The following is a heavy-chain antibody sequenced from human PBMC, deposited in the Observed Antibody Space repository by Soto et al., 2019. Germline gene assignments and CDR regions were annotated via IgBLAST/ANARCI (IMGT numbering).Heavy chain of an antibody. CDR3: ASGESGIAAAGPGYFQH. CDR2: INPSGGST. CDR1: GYTFTSYY. J-gene: IGHJ1*01. V-gene: IGHV1-46*01. Sequence: ASVKVSCKASGYTFTSYYMHWVRQAPGQGREWMGIINPSGGSTSYAQKFQGKVTMTRDTSTSTVYMELSSLRSEDTAVYYCASGESGIAAAGPGYFQHWGQGTLVTVSS. D-gene: IGHD6-13*01.